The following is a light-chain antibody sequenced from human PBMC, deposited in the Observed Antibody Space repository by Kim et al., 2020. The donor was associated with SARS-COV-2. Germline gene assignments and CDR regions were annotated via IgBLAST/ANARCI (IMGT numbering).Light chain of an antibody. V-gene: IGKV3-11*01. CDR1: EGVRCE. J-gene: IGKJ5*01. Sequence: LSCGQRATPYGRASEGVRCELAWYHQRPGQAPRLRIYDAAYRATGIPARCSGSGSGTDFTLTISSLEPDDFAVYYCHQRTNWPITFGQGTRLEIK. CDR3: HQRTNWPIT. CDR2: DAA.